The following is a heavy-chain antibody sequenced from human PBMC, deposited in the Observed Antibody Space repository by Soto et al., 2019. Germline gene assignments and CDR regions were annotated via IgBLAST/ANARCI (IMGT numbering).Heavy chain of an antibody. V-gene: IGHV3-30*18. Sequence: GLEWVAVISYDGSNKYYADSVKGRFTISRDNSKNTLYLQMNSLRAEDTAAYYCAKNSPPIIAAAGPNWFDPWGQGTLVTVSS. CDR2: ISYDGSNK. D-gene: IGHD6-13*01. CDR3: AKNSPPIIAAAGPNWFDP. J-gene: IGHJ5*02.